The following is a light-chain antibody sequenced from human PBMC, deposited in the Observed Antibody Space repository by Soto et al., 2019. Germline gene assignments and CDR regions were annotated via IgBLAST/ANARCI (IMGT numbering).Light chain of an antibody. Sequence: EIVVTQSPGTLSLSPGEGATLSCRASQSVSSSYLAWYQQKPGQAPRLLIYGASSRATGIPDRFSGSGSGTDFTLTISRLEPEDFAVYYCQQYGSSPPITFGQGTRLE. CDR3: QQYGSSPPIT. J-gene: IGKJ5*01. CDR2: GAS. CDR1: QSVSSSY. V-gene: IGKV3-20*01.